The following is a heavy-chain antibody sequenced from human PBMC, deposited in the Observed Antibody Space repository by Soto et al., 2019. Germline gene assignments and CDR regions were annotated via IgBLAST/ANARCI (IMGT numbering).Heavy chain of an antibody. CDR2: ISSNGGST. D-gene: IGHD3-10*01. V-gene: IGHV3-64D*06. CDR3: VRDRGNPDSFDI. Sequence: GGSLRLSCSASGFTFGSYAVHLVRQAPGKGLEYVSGISSNGGSTHYADSVKGRFTISRDNPKNTLYLQMSSLRAEDTAVYYCVRDRGNPDSFDIWGQGTMVTVSS. J-gene: IGHJ3*02. CDR1: GFTFGSYA.